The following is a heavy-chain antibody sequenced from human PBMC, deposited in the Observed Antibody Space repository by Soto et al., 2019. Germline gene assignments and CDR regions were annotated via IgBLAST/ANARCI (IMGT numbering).Heavy chain of an antibody. CDR3: AKGRGAVAATRYFDY. J-gene: IGHJ4*02. CDR1: GFTFDDYA. D-gene: IGHD6-19*01. CDR2: ISWNSGSI. Sequence: EVQLVESGGGLVQPGRSLRLSCAASGFTFDDYAMHWVRQAPGKGLEWVSGISWNSGSIGYADSVKGRFTISRDNDKNSLYLQMNSLRAEDTALYYCAKGRGAVAATRYFDYWGQGTLVTVSS. V-gene: IGHV3-9*01.